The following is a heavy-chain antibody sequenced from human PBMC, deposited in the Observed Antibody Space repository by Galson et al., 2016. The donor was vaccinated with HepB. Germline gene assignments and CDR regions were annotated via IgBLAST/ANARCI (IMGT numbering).Heavy chain of an antibody. CDR2: INPNSGGT. CDR3: AVVLNKSMGDY. D-gene: IGHD1/OR15-1a*01. J-gene: IGHJ4*02. V-gene: IGHV1-2*06. CDR1: GYTFTGYY. Sequence: KVSCKASGYTFTGYYIDWVRQAPGQGLEWMGRINPNSGGTKYVQKFQGRVTMTRDTSISTAYMELSRLRSDDTAVYYCAVVLNKSMGDYWGQGTLVTVSS.